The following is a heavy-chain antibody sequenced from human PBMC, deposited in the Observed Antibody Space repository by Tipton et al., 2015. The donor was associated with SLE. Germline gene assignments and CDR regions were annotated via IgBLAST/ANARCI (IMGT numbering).Heavy chain of an antibody. CDR3: AGTPWLVRFEY. CDR2: VYHSGST. J-gene: IGHJ4*02. Sequence: TLSLTCSVSGASISSAYSWGWIRQPPGKGLEWIGTVYHSGSTHYNPSLKSRVTISVDTSKNQISLKLRSVTATDTAVYYCAGTPWLVRFEYWGQGTLVNVSP. V-gene: IGHV4-38-2*02. D-gene: IGHD6-19*01. CDR1: GASISSAYS.